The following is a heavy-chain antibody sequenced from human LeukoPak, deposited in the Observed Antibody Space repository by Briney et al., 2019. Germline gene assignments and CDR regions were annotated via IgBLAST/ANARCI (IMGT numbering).Heavy chain of an antibody. CDR3: SREDAALSYYFDY. CDR2: INHSGST. V-gene: IGHV4-34*01. D-gene: IGHD2-15*01. Sequence: SGTLSLTCAVYGGSFSGYYWSWIRQAPGEGLEWIGEINHSGSTNYNPSLKIGVTISVDTYKNQFSLKLSSVTAADTAVYYCSREDAALSYYFDYWGQGTLVTVSS. CDR1: GGSFSGYY. J-gene: IGHJ4*02.